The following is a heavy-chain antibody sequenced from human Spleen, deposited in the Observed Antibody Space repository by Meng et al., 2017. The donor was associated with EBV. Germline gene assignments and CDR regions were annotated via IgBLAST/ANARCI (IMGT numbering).Heavy chain of an antibody. CDR3: ARGLGGHYPTMEY. CDR2: IHHSGTT. J-gene: IGHJ4*02. CDR1: GASIDSSDW. Sequence: QVHRQESGPGRVKPSGTLSLTCAVSGASIDSSDWWTWVRQAPGKGLEWIGEIHHSGTTNYNPSLESRVTISIDKSDNQFSLKLTSVTAADTAVYYCARGLGGHYPTMEYWGQGTLVTVSS. D-gene: IGHD3-22*01. V-gene: IGHV4-4*02.